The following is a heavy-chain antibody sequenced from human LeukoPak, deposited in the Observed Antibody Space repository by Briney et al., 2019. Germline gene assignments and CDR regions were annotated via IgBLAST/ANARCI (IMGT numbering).Heavy chain of an antibody. J-gene: IGHJ4*02. V-gene: IGHV4-39*07. CDR1: GGSISSSSYY. CDR3: AQRGIVARTNTLVDY. CDR2: IYYSGST. D-gene: IGHD5-12*01. Sequence: SETLSLTCTVSGGSISSSSYYWGWIRQPPGKGLEWIGSIYYSGSTYYNPSLKSRVTISVDTSKNQFSLKLSSVTAADTAVYYCAQRGIVARTNTLVDYWGQGTLVTVSS.